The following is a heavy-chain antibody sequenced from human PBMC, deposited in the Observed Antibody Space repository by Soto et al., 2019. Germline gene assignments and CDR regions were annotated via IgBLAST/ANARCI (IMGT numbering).Heavy chain of an antibody. D-gene: IGHD6-19*01. CDR1: GYTFTGYY. CDR3: ARDPVIAVAGVAFDI. V-gene: IGHV1-2*04. J-gene: IGHJ3*02. CDR2: INPNSGGT. Sequence: ASVKVSCKASGYTFTGYYMHWVRQAPGQGLEWMGWINPNSGGTNYAQKFQGWVTMTRDTSISTAYMELSRLRSDDTAVYYCARDPVIAVAGVAFDIWGPGTMVTVSS.